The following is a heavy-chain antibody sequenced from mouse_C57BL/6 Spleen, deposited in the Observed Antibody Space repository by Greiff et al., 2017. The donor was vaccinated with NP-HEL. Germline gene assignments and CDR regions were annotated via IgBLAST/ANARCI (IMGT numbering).Heavy chain of an antibody. J-gene: IGHJ3*01. CDR3: ARRGYYSNYEEFAY. CDR1: GYAFSSYW. Sequence: VQLQQSGAELVKPGASVKISCKASGYAFSSYWMNWVKQRPGKGLEWIGQIYPGDGDTNYNGKFKGKATLTADISSSTAYMQLSSLTSEDSAVYFCARRGYYSNYEEFAYWGQGTLVTVSA. V-gene: IGHV1-80*01. CDR2: IYPGDGDT. D-gene: IGHD2-5*01.